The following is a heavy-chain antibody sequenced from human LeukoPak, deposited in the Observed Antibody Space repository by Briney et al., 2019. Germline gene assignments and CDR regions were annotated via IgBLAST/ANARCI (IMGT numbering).Heavy chain of an antibody. CDR3: ATGYSYGQDAFDI. V-gene: IGHV4-30-4*01. Sequence: SETLSLTCTVSGGSISSGDYYWSRIRQPPGKGLEWIGYIYYSGSTYYNPSLKSRVTISVDTSKNQFSLKLSSVTAADTAVYYCATGYSYGQDAFDIWGQGTMVTVSS. CDR1: GGSISSGDYY. J-gene: IGHJ3*02. D-gene: IGHD5-18*01. CDR2: IYYSGST.